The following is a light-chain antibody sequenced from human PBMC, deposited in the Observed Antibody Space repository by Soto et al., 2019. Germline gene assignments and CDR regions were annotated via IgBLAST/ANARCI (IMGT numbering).Light chain of an antibody. CDR1: SSDIGGYHY. V-gene: IGLV2-14*01. CDR3: SSYASSSLYV. CDR2: EVS. Sequence: QSALTQPASVSGSPGQSITISCTGTSSDIGGYHYVSWYQQHPGKPPKLMIFEVSNRPSGVSHRFSGSKSANTASLTISGLQAEDEADYYCSSYASSSLYVFGTGTKLTVL. J-gene: IGLJ1*01.